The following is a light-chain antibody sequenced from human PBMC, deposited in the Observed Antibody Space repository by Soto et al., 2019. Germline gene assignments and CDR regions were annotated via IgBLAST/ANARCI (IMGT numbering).Light chain of an antibody. CDR3: QQSYSTPLT. V-gene: IGKV1-39*01. J-gene: IGKJ4*01. CDR2: AAS. CDR1: QTISSY. Sequence: QLTQSLSSLSASVGDRVTITCRARQTISSYLNWYQQKPGKAPKLLIYAASSLQSGVPSRFSGSGSGTDFTLTISSLQPEDFATYYCQQSYSTPLTFGGGTKVAIK.